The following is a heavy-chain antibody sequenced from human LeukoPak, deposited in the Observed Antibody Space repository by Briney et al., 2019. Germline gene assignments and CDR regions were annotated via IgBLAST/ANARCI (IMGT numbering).Heavy chain of an antibody. CDR3: ARVAYYYGSEDY. Sequence: PSETLSLTCTVSGGSISSGGYYWSWIRQHPGKGLEWIGYIYYSGSTYYNPSLKSRVTISVDTSKNQFSLKLSSVTAADTAVYYCARVAYYYGSEDYWGQGTLVTVSS. CDR1: GGSISSGGYY. CDR2: IYYSGST. J-gene: IGHJ4*02. V-gene: IGHV4-31*03. D-gene: IGHD3-10*01.